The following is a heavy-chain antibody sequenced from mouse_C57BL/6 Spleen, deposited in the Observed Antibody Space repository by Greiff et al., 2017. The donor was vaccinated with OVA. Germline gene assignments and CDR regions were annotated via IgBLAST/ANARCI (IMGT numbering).Heavy chain of an antibody. CDR2: IWGVGST. D-gene: IGHD1-1*01. Sequence: VQLQQSGPGLVAPSQSLSITCTVSGFSLTSYGVDWVRQSPGKGLEWLGVIWGVGSTNYNSALKSNLSISKDNSKSQVFLKMNRLQTDDTAMYDCATFYGSSPLAYWGQGTLVTVSA. CDR1: GFSLTSYG. CDR3: ATFYGSSPLAY. V-gene: IGHV2-6*01. J-gene: IGHJ3*01.